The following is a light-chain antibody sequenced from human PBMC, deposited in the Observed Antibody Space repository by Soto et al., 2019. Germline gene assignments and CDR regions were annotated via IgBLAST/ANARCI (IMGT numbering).Light chain of an antibody. V-gene: IGLV8-61*01. J-gene: IGLJ1*01. CDR1: SGSVSTAHN. Sequence: QAVVTQESSFSVSPGGTVTITCGLISGSVSTAHNPNWYQQTPGQAPRTLIYSTSTRSSGVPDRFSGSILGNTASLTISGLQADDEADYYCSSYTSTSSYVFGTGTKLTVL. CDR3: SSYTSTSSYV. CDR2: STS.